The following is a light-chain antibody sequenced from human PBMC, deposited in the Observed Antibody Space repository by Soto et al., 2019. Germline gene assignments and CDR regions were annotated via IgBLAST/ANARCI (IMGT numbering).Light chain of an antibody. CDR1: QSVTSSY. V-gene: IGKV3D-7*01. CDR2: GAS. Sequence: PREIVTLSCMASQSVTSSYLTWYQQKPGQAPRLLIYGASTRATTIPARFSGSGSGTDFTLTISSLQPEDFAVYYCQQYNNWPPLTFGGGTKVDIK. J-gene: IGKJ4*01. CDR3: QQYNNWPPLT.